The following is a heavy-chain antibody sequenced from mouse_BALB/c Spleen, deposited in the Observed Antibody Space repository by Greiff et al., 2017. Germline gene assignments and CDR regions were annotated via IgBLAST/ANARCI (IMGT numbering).Heavy chain of an antibody. J-gene: IGHJ1*01. CDR2: INPSTGYT. D-gene: IGHD2-1*01. CDR1: GYTFTSYW. V-gene: IGHV1-7*01. CDR3: ARSRIDYGNYVGYFDV. Sequence: QVHVKQSGAELAKPGASVKMSCKASGYTFTSYWMHWVKQRPGQGLEWIGYINPSTGYTEYNQKFKGKATLTADKSSSTAYMQLSSLTSEDSAVYYCARSRIDYGNYVGYFDVWGAGTTVTVSS.